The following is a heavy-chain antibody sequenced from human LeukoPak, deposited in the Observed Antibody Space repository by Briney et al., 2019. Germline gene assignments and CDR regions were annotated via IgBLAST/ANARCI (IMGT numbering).Heavy chain of an antibody. V-gene: IGHV1-2*02. CDR2: INPNSGGT. D-gene: IGHD3-10*01. J-gene: IGHJ2*01. CDR3: ARVLSTIGYFDL. Sequence: GASVKVSCKASGYTFTGYYIHWVRQAPGQGLEWMGWINPNSGGTNYAQKFQGRVTMTRDTSISTAYMELSSLRSDDTAVYYCARVLSTIGYFDLWGRGTLVTVSS. CDR1: GYTFTGYY.